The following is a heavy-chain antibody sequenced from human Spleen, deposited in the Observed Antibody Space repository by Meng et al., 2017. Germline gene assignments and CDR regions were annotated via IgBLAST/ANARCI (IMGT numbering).Heavy chain of an antibody. Sequence: QVQLQESGPRLVKPSWTLSLTCAVSGGSIRSTNWWSWVRQAPGKGLEWIGDINHSGSTNYNPSLKSRVTISVGTSKNQFSLKLSSVTAADTAVYYCAVKDYTFWSGYSSYYWGQGTLVTVSS. CDR1: GGSIRSTNW. CDR3: AVKDYTFWSGYSSYY. D-gene: IGHD3-3*01. CDR2: INHSGST. V-gene: IGHV4-4*02. J-gene: IGHJ4*02.